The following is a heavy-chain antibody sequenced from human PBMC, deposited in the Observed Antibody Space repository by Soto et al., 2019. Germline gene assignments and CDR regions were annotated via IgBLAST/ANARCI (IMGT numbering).Heavy chain of an antibody. CDR1: GYTFINYY. Sequence: QVQLVQSGAEVKKPGASVKVSCKASGYTFINYYMHWVRQAPGQGLEWMGIINPNGGSTTYAQKFQGRVTLTRDTSTNTDNMELSSLRSEDTAVYYCAREKWLVRRNDPFDIWGQGTMVTVSS. J-gene: IGHJ3*02. V-gene: IGHV1-46*01. D-gene: IGHD6-19*01. CDR2: INPNGGST. CDR3: AREKWLVRRNDPFDI.